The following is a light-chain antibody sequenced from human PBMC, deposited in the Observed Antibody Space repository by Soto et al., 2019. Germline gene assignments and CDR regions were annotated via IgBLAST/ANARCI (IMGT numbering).Light chain of an antibody. V-gene: IGKV3-11*01. Sequence: EVVLTQSPDTLSLSPGEPATLSCRASQSVDKYVAWYQQKLRQAPRLLIYDAYTRATGVAARFTGSGSATDFSLTITSLELEDFAVYYCQQRAKWPSTFVPGTKVE. CDR1: QSVDKY. J-gene: IGKJ2*02. CDR2: DAY. CDR3: QQRAKWPST.